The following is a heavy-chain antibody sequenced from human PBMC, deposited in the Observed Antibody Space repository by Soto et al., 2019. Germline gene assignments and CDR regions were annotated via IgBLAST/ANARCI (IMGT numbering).Heavy chain of an antibody. J-gene: IGHJ6*01. V-gene: IGHV3-30*18. CDR2: ISNDGSNK. CDR3: AQDRGYGWNYYYYGMDA. Sequence: ESGGGVVQPGRSLRLSCAASGISFTSYGMHWVRQAPGKGLEWVAVISNDGSNKYRADSVKGRFTISRDNSKNKLYLQMNSLRAEAAAVYFCAQDRGYGWNYYYYGMDAWGQGTTVTVSP. D-gene: IGHD1-20*01. CDR1: GISFTSYG.